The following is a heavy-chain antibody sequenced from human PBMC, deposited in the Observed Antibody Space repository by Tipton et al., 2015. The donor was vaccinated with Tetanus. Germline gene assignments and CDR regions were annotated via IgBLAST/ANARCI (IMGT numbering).Heavy chain of an antibody. V-gene: IGHV4-34*07. J-gene: IGHJ5*02. CDR3: AGGLVRWYEP. D-gene: IGHD3-10*01. CDR2: VDDSGST. CDR1: GGSLSRYY. Sequence: LVKPTDTLSLTCAVYGGSLSRYYWTWIRQPPGKGLEWIGEVDDSGSTNYSPSLKSRVTISLDTSKNQVSLRLTSVTAADTAVYSCAGGLVRWYEPWGRGTLVTVSS.